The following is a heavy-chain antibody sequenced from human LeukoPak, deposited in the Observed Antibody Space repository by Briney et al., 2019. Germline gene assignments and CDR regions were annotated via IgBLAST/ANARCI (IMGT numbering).Heavy chain of an antibody. V-gene: IGHV1-18*01. CDR2: ISAYNGNT. D-gene: IGHD3-22*01. CDR1: GYTFTSYG. Sequence: ASVKVSCKASGYTFTSYGISWVRQAPGQGLEWMGWISAYNGNTNYAQKLQGRVTMTTDTSTSTAYMELRSLRSDDTAVYYCAKDLYDSSGSSFDIWGQGTMVTVSS. CDR3: AKDLYDSSGSSFDI. J-gene: IGHJ3*02.